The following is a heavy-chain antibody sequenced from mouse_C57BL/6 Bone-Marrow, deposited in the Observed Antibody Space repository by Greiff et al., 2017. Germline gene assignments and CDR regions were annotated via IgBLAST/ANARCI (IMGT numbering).Heavy chain of an antibody. D-gene: IGHD2-3*01. Sequence: QVQLQQPGAELVRPGSSVKLSCKASGYTFTSYWMAWVKQRPGQGLEWIGNIYPSDSETHYNQKFKDKATLTVDKSSSTAYMQLSSLTSEDSAVYYCARKGWLPYAMDYWGQGTSVTVSS. CDR3: ARKGWLPYAMDY. J-gene: IGHJ4*01. CDR2: IYPSDSET. CDR1: GYTFTSYW. V-gene: IGHV1-61*01.